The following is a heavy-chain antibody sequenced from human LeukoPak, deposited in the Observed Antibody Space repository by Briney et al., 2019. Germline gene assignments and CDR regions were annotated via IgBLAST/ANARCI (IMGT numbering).Heavy chain of an antibody. CDR2: ISYDGSNK. CDR1: GFTFSSYA. Sequence: PGRSLRLSCAASGFTFSSYAMHWVRQPSGKGLEWVAVISYDGSNKYYADSVKGRFTISRDNSKNTLYLQMNSLRAEDTAVYYCARDDSSGWYWPGVDYWGQGTLVTVSS. CDR3: ARDDSSGWYWPGVDY. V-gene: IGHV3-30-3*01. D-gene: IGHD6-19*01. J-gene: IGHJ4*02.